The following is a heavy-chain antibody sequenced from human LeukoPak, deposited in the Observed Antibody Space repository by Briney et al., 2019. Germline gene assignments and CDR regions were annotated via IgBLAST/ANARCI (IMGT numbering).Heavy chain of an antibody. CDR3: ARDSIVGAT. J-gene: IGHJ4*02. CDR1: GFTFSSYA. Sequence: GRSLRLSCAASGFTFSSYAMHWVRQAPGKGLEWVAVMSYDGSNKYYADSVKGRFTISRDNSKNTLYLQMNSLRAEDTAVYYCARDSIVGATWGQGTLVTVSS. CDR2: MSYDGSNK. D-gene: IGHD1-26*01. V-gene: IGHV3-30-3*01.